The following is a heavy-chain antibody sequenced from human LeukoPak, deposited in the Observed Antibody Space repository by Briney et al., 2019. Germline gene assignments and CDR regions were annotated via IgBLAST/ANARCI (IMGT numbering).Heavy chain of an antibody. CDR1: GYTFTSYG. J-gene: IGHJ4*02. CDR3: ARDGYCSSTRCYPVGVDY. CDR2: ISAYNGNT. V-gene: IGHV1-18*01. D-gene: IGHD2-2*03. Sequence: ASVKVSCKASGYTFTSYGISWVRQAPGQGLEWMGWISAYNGNTNYAQKLQGRVTMTTDTSTSTAYMELRSLRSDDTAVYYCARDGYCSSTRCYPVGVDYWGQGTLVTVSS.